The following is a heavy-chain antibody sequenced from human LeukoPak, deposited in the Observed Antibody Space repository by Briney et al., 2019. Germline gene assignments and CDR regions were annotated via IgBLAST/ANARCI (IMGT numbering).Heavy chain of an antibody. CDR1: GFTFSSYW. Sequence: GSLRLSCAASGFTFSSYWMSWVRQAPGKGLEWVANIKQDGSEKYYVDSVKGRFTISRDNAKNSLYLQMNSLRAEDTALYYCARDQYDSSGYYYDAPDYWGQGTLVTVSS. V-gene: IGHV3-7*03. CDR2: IKQDGSEK. CDR3: ARDQYDSSGYYYDAPDY. J-gene: IGHJ4*02. D-gene: IGHD3-22*01.